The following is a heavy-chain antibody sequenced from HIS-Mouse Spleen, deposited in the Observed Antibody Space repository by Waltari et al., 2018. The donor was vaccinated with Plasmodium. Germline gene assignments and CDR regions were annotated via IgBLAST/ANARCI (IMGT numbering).Heavy chain of an antibody. J-gene: IGHJ4*02. CDR3: AHRPDCSSTSCYGGFDY. V-gene: IGHV2-5*02. D-gene: IGHD2-2*01. Sequence: QITLKESGPTLVKPTQTLTLTCTFPGFSLSTRGVGVGWIRQPPGKALEWLALIYWDDDKRYSPSLKSRLTITKDTSKNQVVLTMTNMDPVDTATYYCAHRPDCSSTSCYGGFDYWGQGTLVTVSS. CDR2: IYWDDDK. CDR1: GFSLSTRGVG.